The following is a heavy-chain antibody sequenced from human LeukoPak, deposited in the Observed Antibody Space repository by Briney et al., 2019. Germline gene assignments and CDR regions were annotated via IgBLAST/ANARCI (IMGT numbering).Heavy chain of an antibody. CDR3: ARRGASSKPFDY. D-gene: IGHD1-26*01. J-gene: IGHJ4*02. Sequence: KPSETLSLTCTVSGGSISSYYWSWIRQPPGKGLEWIGFIFSSGITNYNPSLKSRVTISVDTSKNQFSLKVNSVTAADTAVYYCARRGASSKPFDYWGQGTLVTVTS. CDR1: GGSISSYY. CDR2: IFSSGIT. V-gene: IGHV4-59*01.